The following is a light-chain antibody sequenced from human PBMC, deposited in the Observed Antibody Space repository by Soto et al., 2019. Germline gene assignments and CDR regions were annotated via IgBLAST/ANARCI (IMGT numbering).Light chain of an antibody. V-gene: IGLV4-69*01. CDR2: LNSDGSH. J-gene: IGLJ2*01. CDR3: QTWGTAIHDVV. CDR1: SGHSSYA. Sequence: QPVLTQSPSAYASLGASVKLTCTLSSGHSSYAIAWHQQQPEKGPRYLMKLNSDGSHSKGDGIPDRFSGSSSGAERHLTISSLQSEDEAVYYCQTWGTAIHDVVFGGGTKVTVL.